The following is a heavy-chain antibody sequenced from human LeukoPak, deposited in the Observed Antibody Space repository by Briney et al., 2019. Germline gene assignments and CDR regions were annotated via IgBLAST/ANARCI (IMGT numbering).Heavy chain of an antibody. CDR1: GLTITTIY. J-gene: IGHJ4*02. D-gene: IGHD3-10*01. CDR3: ARVPRGSEYYFDY. CDR2: IYGDSET. Sequence: GGSLRLSCAASGLTITTIYMTWVRQAPGKGLEWVSVIYGDSETNYADSVKGRFTISRDNSKNTVYLQMDSLRAEDTAVYYCARVPRGSEYYFDYWGQGTLVTVSS. V-gene: IGHV3-53*01.